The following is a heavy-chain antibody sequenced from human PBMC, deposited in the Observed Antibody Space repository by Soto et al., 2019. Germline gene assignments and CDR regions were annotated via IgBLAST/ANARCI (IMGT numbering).Heavy chain of an antibody. CDR3: ARDQGQLEITTYYYYYGKDV. CDR1: GYTFTSYD. J-gene: IGHJ6*02. D-gene: IGHD1-1*01. CDR2: MNPNSGNT. Sequence: ASVKVSCKASGYTFTSYDINWVRQATGQGLEWMGWMNPNSGNTGYAQKFQGRVTMTRNTSISTAYMELSSLRSEDTAVYYCARDQGQLEITTYYYYYGKDVWGQGTTVTVSS. V-gene: IGHV1-8*01.